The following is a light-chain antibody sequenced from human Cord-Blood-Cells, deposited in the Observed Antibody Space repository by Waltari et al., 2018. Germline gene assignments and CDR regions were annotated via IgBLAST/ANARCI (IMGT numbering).Light chain of an antibody. CDR2: EVS. CDR3: SSYTSSSTLV. V-gene: IGLV2-14*01. CDR1: RRDVGAYNY. J-gene: IGLJ3*02. Sequence: QPPLTQPASVSGSPGQSTTIPCPGTRRDVGAYNYVSWYPQHPSKAPKLMIYEVSNRPSGVSNRFSGSKSGNTASLTISGLQAEDEADYCCSSYTSSSTLVFGGGTKLTVL.